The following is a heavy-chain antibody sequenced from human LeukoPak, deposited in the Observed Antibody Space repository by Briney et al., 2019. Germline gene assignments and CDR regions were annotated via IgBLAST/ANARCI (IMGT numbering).Heavy chain of an antibody. CDR1: GFTFSSYS. CDR2: ISSSSSYI. V-gene: IGHV3-21*04. CDR3: ASTRGMATIFDY. D-gene: IGHD5-24*01. J-gene: IGHJ4*02. Sequence: GGSLRLSCAASGFTFSSYSMNWVRQAPGKGLEWVSSISSSSSYIYYADSVKGRFTISRDNAKNSLYLQMNSLRAEDTAVYYCASTRGMATIFDYWGQGTLVTVSS.